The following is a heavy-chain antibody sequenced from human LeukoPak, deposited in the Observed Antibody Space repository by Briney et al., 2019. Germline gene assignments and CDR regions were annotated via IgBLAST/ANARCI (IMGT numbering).Heavy chain of an antibody. CDR2: IYYSGST. D-gene: IGHD4-17*01. V-gene: IGHV4-39*07. J-gene: IGHJ6*03. CDR3: ARGQRYGDYSPNYYMDV. Sequence: SETLSLTCTVSGGSISSSSYYWGWIRQPPGKGLEWIGSIYYSGSTNYNPSLKSRVTISVDTSKNQFSLKLSSVTAADTAVYYCARGQRYGDYSPNYYMDVWGKGTTVTVSS. CDR1: GGSISSSSYY.